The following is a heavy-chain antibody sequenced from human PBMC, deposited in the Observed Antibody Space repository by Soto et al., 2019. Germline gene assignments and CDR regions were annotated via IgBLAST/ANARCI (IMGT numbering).Heavy chain of an antibody. CDR2: IYYSGST. D-gene: IGHD3-10*01. V-gene: IGHV4-31*03. J-gene: IGHJ4*02. CDR1: GGSISSGGYY. Sequence: SETLSLTCTVSGGSISSGGYYWSWIRQHPGKGLEWIGYIYYSGSTFYGPSLKSRVTISVDTSKTQFSLKLSSVTAADTAVYYCARFLYVSGSYYTDYWGQGTQVTVSS. CDR3: ARFLYVSGSYYTDY.